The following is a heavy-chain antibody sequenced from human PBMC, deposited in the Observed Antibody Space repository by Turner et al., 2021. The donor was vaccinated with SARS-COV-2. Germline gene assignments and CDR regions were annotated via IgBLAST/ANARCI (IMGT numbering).Heavy chain of an antibody. D-gene: IGHD5-12*01. Sequence: QVQLVQSGAEVKEPGSSVRVSGKASGGTFSSYAITWVRQAPGQGLEWMGVIITILGIANYAQKFQGRVTMTADKSTNTAYMELSSLRSEDTAVYYCARDLNSGYDYYTGWGQGTMVTVSS. CDR3: ARDLNSGYDYYTG. CDR2: IITILGIA. J-gene: IGHJ4*02. CDR1: GGTFSSYA. V-gene: IGHV1-69*10.